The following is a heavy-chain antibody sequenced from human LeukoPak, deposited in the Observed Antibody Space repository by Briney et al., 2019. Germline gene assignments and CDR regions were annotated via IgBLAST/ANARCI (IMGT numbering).Heavy chain of an antibody. CDR3: ARDDSFDY. J-gene: IGHJ4*02. CDR1: GGTFSSYA. V-gene: IGHV1-2*06. Sequence: ASVKVSCKASGGTFSSYAISWVRQAPGQGLEWMGRINPNSGGTNYAQKFQGRVTMTRDTSISTAYMELSRLRSDDTAVYYCARDDSFDYWGQGTLVTVSS. CDR2: INPNSGGT.